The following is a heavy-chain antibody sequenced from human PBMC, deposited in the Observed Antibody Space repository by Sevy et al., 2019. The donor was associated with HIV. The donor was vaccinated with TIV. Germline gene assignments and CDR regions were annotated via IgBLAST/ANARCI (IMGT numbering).Heavy chain of an antibody. Sequence: GRSLRLSCAASGFTVSKYSMSWVRQPPGKGLEWVSTLSFGCGEINHADSVKGRFTISRDNSKNSLYLQMNNLRAEDTAVYYCAREGCTKPHDYWGQGTLVTVSS. CDR2: LSFGCGEI. V-gene: IGHV3-23*01. D-gene: IGHD2-8*01. CDR3: AREGCTKPHDY. CDR1: GFTVSKYS. J-gene: IGHJ4*02.